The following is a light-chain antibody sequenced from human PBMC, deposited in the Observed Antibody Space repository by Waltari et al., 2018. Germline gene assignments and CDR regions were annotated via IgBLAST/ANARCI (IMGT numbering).Light chain of an antibody. CDR3: QQYNSDSHS. V-gene: IGKV1-5*03. CDR2: KAS. Sequence: DIQMTQSPSSLSASVGDKVTITCRASQSISTWLALFQLKPGKAPKLLIYKASNLESGVPSRCSGSGSGTEFTLTISSLLPEDFATYYCQQYNSDSHSFGQGTRLEIK. J-gene: IGKJ2*01. CDR1: QSISTW.